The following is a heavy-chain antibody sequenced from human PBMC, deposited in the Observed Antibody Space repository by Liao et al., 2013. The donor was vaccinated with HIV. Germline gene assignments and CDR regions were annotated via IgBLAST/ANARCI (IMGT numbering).Heavy chain of an antibody. CDR1: GGSIGSGSYY. J-gene: IGHJ3*02. Sequence: QVQLQESGPGLVKPSQTLSLTCTVSGGSIGSGSYYWSWIRQPAGKGLEWIGRVYSSGTTYYNPSLKSRVILLPDTSKNQFSLRLSSVTAADTAIYFCARGRDVFDIWGQGTVVTVSS. CDR2: VYSSGTT. CDR3: ARGRDVFDI. V-gene: IGHV4-61*02.